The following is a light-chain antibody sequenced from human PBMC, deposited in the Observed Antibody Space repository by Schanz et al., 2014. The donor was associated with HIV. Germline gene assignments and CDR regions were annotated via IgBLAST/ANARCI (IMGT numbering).Light chain of an antibody. Sequence: EIVLTQSPGSLSLSPGGRATLSCGASQRLSSSYLAWYQQKRDQPPRLVIYATSTRAAGIPDRFSGTGSGTDFTLTIRRLEPEDFAVYYCQYCGNSGGTFGGGTKVEIK. CDR2: ATS. CDR3: QYCGNSGGT. CDR1: QRLSSSY. V-gene: IGKV3-20*01. J-gene: IGKJ4*01.